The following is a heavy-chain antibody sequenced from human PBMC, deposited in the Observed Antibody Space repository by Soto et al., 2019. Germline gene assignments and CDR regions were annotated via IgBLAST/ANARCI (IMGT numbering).Heavy chain of an antibody. CDR3: ARVKGENFDY. Sequence: QVQLVQSGAEVKKPGSSVKVSCKASGGTFSSYTISWVRQAPGQGLEWMGRIIPILGIANYAQKFQGRVTINEDKSTSTAYMELSSLRSEDTAVYYCARVKGENFDYWGQGTLVTVSS. CDR2: IIPILGIA. V-gene: IGHV1-69*02. J-gene: IGHJ4*02. D-gene: IGHD1-26*01. CDR1: GGTFSSYT.